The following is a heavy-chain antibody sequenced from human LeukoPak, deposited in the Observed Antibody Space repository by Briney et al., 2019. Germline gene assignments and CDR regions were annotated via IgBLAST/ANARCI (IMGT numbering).Heavy chain of an antibody. CDR1: GFTFDDYA. Sequence: GGSRRLSCAASGFTFDDYAMHWVRQAPGKGLEWVSGISWNSGSIGYADSVKGRFTISRDNAKNSLYLQMNSLRAEDMALYYCAKGYCSSTSCYPFDYWGQGTLVTVSS. CDR2: ISWNSGSI. J-gene: IGHJ4*02. D-gene: IGHD2-2*01. CDR3: AKGYCSSTSCYPFDY. V-gene: IGHV3-9*03.